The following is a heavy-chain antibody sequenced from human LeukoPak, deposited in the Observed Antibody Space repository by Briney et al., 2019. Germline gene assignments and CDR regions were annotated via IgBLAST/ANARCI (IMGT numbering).Heavy chain of an antibody. J-gene: IGHJ4*02. CDR2: ISGSGGST. V-gene: IGHV3-23*01. CDR1: GFTFSSYA. Sequence: GGSLRLSCAASGFTFSSYAMSWVRQAPGKGLEWVSAISGSGGSTYYADSVKGRFTISRDNSKNTLYLQMNSLRVEDTAVYYCAKDLKITMVRGFDYWGQGTLVTVSS. CDR3: AKDLKITMVRGFDY. D-gene: IGHD3-10*01.